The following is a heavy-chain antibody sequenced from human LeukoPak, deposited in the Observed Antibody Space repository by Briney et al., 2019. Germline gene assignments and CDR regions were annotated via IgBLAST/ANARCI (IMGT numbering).Heavy chain of an antibody. Sequence: SETLSLTCTVSGGSISSYYWSWIRQPPGKGLEWIGYIYYSGSTNYNPSLKSRVTISVGTSKNQFSLKLSSVTAADTAVYYCARDRGGIAARIDYWGQGTLVTVSS. V-gene: IGHV4-59*01. D-gene: IGHD6-6*01. CDR1: GGSISSYY. CDR2: IYYSGST. CDR3: ARDRGGIAARIDY. J-gene: IGHJ4*02.